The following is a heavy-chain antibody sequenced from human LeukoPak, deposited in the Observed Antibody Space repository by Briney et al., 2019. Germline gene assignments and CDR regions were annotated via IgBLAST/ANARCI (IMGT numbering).Heavy chain of an antibody. V-gene: IGHV3-23*01. D-gene: IGHD2-15*01. Sequence: GSLRLSCAASGFTFSSYAMSWVRQAPGKGLEWVSAISGSGGSTYYAESVKGRFTISRDNSKNTLYLQMNSLRAEDTAVYYCAKDLADPVGYYFDYWGQGTLVTVSS. CDR3: AKDLADPVGYYFDY. J-gene: IGHJ4*02. CDR1: GFTFSSYA. CDR2: ISGSGGST.